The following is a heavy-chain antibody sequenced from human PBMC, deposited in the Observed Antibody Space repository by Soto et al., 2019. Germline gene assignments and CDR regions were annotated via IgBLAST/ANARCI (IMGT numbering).Heavy chain of an antibody. CDR2: ISSSSSTI. J-gene: IGHJ6*03. D-gene: IGHD3-3*01. CDR1: GFTFSSYS. Sequence: GGSLRLSCAASGFTFSSYSMNWVRQAPGKGLEWVSYISSSSSTIYYADSVKGRFTISRDNAKNSLYLQMNSLRAEDTAVYYCARDGTIFGVVTDYYYYYMDVWGKGTTVTVSS. CDR3: ARDGTIFGVVTDYYYYYMDV. V-gene: IGHV3-48*01.